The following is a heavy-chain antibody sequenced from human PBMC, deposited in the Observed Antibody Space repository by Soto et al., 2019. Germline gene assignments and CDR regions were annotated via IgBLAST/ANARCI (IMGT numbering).Heavy chain of an antibody. V-gene: IGHV3-33*01. CDR2: IWYDGSNK. D-gene: IGHD2-8*01. J-gene: IGHJ6*02. CDR3: SRHEEGRRMVFYGMDV. CDR1: GFTFSSYG. Sequence: EGSLRLSCAACGFTFSSYGMHWVRQAPGKGLEWVAVIWYDGSNKYYADSVKDRFTISRDNSRNTLYLQMNSLRAEDTALYYCSRHEEGRRMVFYGMDVWGQGATVTVSS.